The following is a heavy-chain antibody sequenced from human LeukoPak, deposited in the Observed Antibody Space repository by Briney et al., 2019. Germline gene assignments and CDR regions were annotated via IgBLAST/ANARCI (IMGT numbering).Heavy chain of an antibody. D-gene: IGHD6-19*01. CDR2: ISGSGGST. CDR3: AKGQYSSGWYGLDV. CDR1: GFTFITSA. J-gene: IGHJ6*02. Sequence: GSLRLSCAASGFTFITSAMNWVRQAPGKGLEWVSDISGSGGSTFYADSVKGRFTISRDNSNNALYLQMNSLRVDDTAVYYCAKGQYSSGWYGLDVWGQGTTVTVSS. V-gene: IGHV3-23*01.